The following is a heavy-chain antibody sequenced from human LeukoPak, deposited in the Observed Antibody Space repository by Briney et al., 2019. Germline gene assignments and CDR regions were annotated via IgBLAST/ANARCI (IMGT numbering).Heavy chain of an antibody. J-gene: IGHJ4*02. V-gene: IGHV3-9*01. CDR3: ARGVVGLDY. CDR1: GFTFDDYD. Sequence: GRSLRLSCAASGFTFDDYDMHWVRQAPGKGLEWVSGITWNSHSIAYADSVKGRFTISRDNAKNSLYLQMNSLRAEDTAVYYCARGVVGLDYWGQGTLVTVSS. D-gene: IGHD2-2*01. CDR2: ITWNSHSI.